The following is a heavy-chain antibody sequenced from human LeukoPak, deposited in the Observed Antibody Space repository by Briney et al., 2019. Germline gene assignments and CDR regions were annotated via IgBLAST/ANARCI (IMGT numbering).Heavy chain of an antibody. V-gene: IGHV4-34*01. Sequence: KPSETLSLTCAVYGGSFSGYYWSWIRQPPGKGLEWIGEINHSGSTNYNPSLKSRVTISVDTSKNQFSLKLSSVTAADTAVHYCARGPEGIVVPAAVYFDYWGQGTPVTVSS. D-gene: IGHD2-2*01. J-gene: IGHJ4*02. CDR1: GGSFSGYY. CDR3: ARGPEGIVVPAAVYFDY. CDR2: INHSGST.